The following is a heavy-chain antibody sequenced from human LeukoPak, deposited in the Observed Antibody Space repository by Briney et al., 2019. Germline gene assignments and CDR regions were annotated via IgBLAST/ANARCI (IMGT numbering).Heavy chain of an antibody. CDR3: LRGILDDY. Sequence: GESLTLSCAASGFTFSTYWMSWVRQAPGKGLEWVANIKEDGSEQYYVDSVKGRFTISRDNAKNPLSLQMSSLRVEETAVYYCLRGILDDYWGQGTMVSVSS. D-gene: IGHD1-14*01. J-gene: IGHJ4*02. V-gene: IGHV3-7*01. CDR1: GFTFSTYW. CDR2: IKEDGSEQ.